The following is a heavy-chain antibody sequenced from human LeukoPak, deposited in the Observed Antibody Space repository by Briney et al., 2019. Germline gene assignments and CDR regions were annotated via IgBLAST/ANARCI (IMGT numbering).Heavy chain of an antibody. Sequence: ASVKVSCKAPGYTFTGYYMHWVRQAPGQGLEWMGWINPNSGGTNYAQKFQGWVTMTRDTSISTAYMELSRLRSDDTAVYYCARGRGTVVTPVGRFDPWGQGTLVTVSS. D-gene: IGHD4-23*01. CDR1: GYTFTGYY. V-gene: IGHV1-2*04. CDR3: ARGRGTVVTPVGRFDP. CDR2: INPNSGGT. J-gene: IGHJ5*02.